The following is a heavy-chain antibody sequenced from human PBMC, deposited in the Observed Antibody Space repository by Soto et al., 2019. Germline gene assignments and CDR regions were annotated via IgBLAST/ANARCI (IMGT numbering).Heavy chain of an antibody. D-gene: IGHD3-3*01. CDR3: TKRRNVLRFLEWSSGMEV. J-gene: IGHJ6*02. CDR1: GFTFSSYG. Sequence: PGGSLRLSCAASGFTFSSYGMHWVRQAPGKGPEWVAVISYDGSNKYYADSVEGRFTMSRDNSKSTLYLQMNSLRVEDTAVYYCTKRRNVLRFLEWSSGMEVWGQGTTVTVSS. V-gene: IGHV3-30*18. CDR2: ISYDGSNK.